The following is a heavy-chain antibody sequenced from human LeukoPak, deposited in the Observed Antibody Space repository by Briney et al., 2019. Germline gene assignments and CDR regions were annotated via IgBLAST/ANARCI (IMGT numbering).Heavy chain of an antibody. CDR3: AKDRSSRYDFWSGSFSHYYYYYMDV. V-gene: IGHV3-23*01. J-gene: IGHJ6*03. CDR1: GFTFSSYA. D-gene: IGHD3-3*01. Sequence: QPGGPLRLSCAASGFTFSSYAMSWVRQAPGKGLEWVSAISGGSADYADSVKGRFSISIDNSKNTLYLQMNSLRAEDTAVYYCAKDRSSRYDFWSGSFSHYYYYYMDVWGKGTTVTVSS. CDR2: ISGGSA.